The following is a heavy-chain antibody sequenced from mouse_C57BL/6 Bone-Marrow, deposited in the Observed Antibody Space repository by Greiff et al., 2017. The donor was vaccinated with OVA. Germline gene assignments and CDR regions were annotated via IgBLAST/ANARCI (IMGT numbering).Heavy chain of an antibody. D-gene: IGHD2-5*01. J-gene: IGHJ4*01. CDR2: IYPGSGST. V-gene: IGHV1-55*01. CDR3: ARRCSNYGYAMDY. Sequence: QVQLQQPGAELVKPGASVKMSCKASGYTFTSYWITWVKQRPGQGLEWIGDIYPGSGSTNYNEKFKSKATLTVDTSSSTAYMQLSSLTSEDSAVYYGARRCSNYGYAMDYWGQGTSVTVSS. CDR1: GYTFTSYW.